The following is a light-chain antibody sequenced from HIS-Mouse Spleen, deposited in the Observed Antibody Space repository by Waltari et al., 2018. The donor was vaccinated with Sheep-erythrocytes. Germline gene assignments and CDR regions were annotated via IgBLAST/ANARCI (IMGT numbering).Light chain of an antibody. J-gene: IGKJ4*01. CDR1: QRVLYSSNSKNY. CDR3: QQYYSTLT. Sequence: DIVMTQSPDSLAVSLGERATINCKSSQRVLYSSNSKNYLAWYQQKPGQPPKLLIYWASTRESGVPDRCSGSGSGTDFTLTISSLQAEDVAVYYCQQYYSTLTFGGGTKVEIK. V-gene: IGKV4-1*01. CDR2: WAS.